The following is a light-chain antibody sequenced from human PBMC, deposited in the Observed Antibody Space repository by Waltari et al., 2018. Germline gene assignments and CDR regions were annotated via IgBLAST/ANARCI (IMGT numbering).Light chain of an antibody. Sequence: DIVLTQSPDSLAVSLGERATNSCTSSQSVFSRSSNNNYLAWYQQQPGQPPKLIAYWASTRESGVPVRFSASGSGTDFTLTISGLQAEDVAVYYCQQYYSDPKTFGQGTKVEIK. V-gene: IGKV4-1*01. CDR3: QQYYSDPKT. J-gene: IGKJ1*01. CDR1: QSVFSRSSNNNY. CDR2: WAS.